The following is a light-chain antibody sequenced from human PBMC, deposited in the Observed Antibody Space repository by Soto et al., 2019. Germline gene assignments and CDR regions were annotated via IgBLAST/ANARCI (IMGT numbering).Light chain of an antibody. CDR1: SSDVGNYNF. CDR3: SSYSSTSTYV. Sequence: QSVLTQPASVSGSPGQSITISCTGTSSDVGNYNFVTWYQQHPGKAPKLMIYAVSNRPSGVSIRFSGSKSGNTASLTISGLQAEDEADYYCSSYSSTSTYVFGAGTKVTVL. V-gene: IGLV2-14*01. CDR2: AVS. J-gene: IGLJ1*01.